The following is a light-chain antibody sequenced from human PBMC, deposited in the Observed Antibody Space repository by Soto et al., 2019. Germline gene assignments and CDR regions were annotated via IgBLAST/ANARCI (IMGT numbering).Light chain of an antibody. Sequence: AIRITHSRSSLSASTGDRVTITCRASQGISSYLAWYQQKPGKAPKLLIYAASTLQSGVPSRFSGSGSGTDFTLTISCLQSEDFATYYCQQYYSYPPTLGQGTKVDIK. J-gene: IGKJ1*01. CDR2: AAS. CDR3: QQYYSYPPT. V-gene: IGKV1-8*01. CDR1: QGISSY.